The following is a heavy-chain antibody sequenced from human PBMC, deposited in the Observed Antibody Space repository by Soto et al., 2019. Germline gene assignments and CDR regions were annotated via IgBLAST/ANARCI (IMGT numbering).Heavy chain of an antibody. V-gene: IGHV1-8*01. D-gene: IGHD1-26*01. CDR1: GYTFTSYD. CDR2: MNPNSGNT. J-gene: IGHJ4*02. CDR3: ARETIVGATAFDY. Sequence: ASVKVSCKASGYTFTSYDINWVRQATGQGLEWMGWMNPNSGNTGYAQKFQGRVTMTRNTSISTAYMELSSLRAEDTAVYYCARETIVGATAFDYWGQGTLVTVSS.